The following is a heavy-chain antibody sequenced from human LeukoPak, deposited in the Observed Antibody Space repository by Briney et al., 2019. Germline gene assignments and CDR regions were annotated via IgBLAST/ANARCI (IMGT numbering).Heavy chain of an antibody. D-gene: IGHD4-17*01. V-gene: IGHV1-46*01. J-gene: IGHJ2*01. CDR3: ARAPQNDYGDYDWYFDL. CDR2: INPSGGST. Sequence: ASVKVSCKASGYTFTSYYMHWVRQAPGQGLEWMGIINPSGGSTSYAQKFQGRVTMTRDMSTGTVYMELSSLRSDDTAVYYCARAPQNDYGDYDWYFDLWGRGTLVTVSS. CDR1: GYTFTSYY.